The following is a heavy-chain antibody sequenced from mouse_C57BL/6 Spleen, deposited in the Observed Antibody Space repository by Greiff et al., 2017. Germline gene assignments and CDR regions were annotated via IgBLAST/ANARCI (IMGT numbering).Heavy chain of an antibody. Sequence: EVKLEESGGGLVQPGGSLSLSCAASGFTFTDYYMSWVRQPPGKALEWLGFIRNKANGYTTEYSASVKGRFTISRDNSQSILYLQMNALRAEDSATYYCARYPSYDYGRGYAMDYWGQGTSVTVSS. CDR1: GFTFTDYY. CDR3: ARYPSYDYGRGYAMDY. J-gene: IGHJ4*01. D-gene: IGHD1-1*01. CDR2: IRNKANGYTT. V-gene: IGHV7-3*01.